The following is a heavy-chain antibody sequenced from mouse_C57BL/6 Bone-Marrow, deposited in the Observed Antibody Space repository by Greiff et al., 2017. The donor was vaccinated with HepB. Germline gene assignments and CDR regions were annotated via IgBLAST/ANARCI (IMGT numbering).Heavy chain of an antibody. CDR2: IYPRSGNT. CDR1: GYTFTSYG. J-gene: IGHJ4*01. D-gene: IGHD2-5*01. CDR3: ARYSKDYYAMDY. Sequence: VQLQESGAELARPGASVKLSCKASGYTFTSYGISWVKQRTGQGLEWIGEIYPRSGNTYYNEKFKGKATLTADKSSSTAYMELRSLTSEDSAVYFCARYSKDYYAMDYWGQGTSVTVSS. V-gene: IGHV1-81*01.